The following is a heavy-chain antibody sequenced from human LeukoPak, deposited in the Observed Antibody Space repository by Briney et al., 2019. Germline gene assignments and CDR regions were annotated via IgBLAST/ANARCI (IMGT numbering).Heavy chain of an antibody. Sequence: ASVTVSCKASGYTFTSYDINWVRQATGQGLEWMGWMNPNSGSTGYAQKFQGRVTMTRNTSISTAYMELSSLRSEDTAVYYCARTDYDYVWGSYRYYYYYMDVWGKGTAVTVSS. D-gene: IGHD3-16*02. CDR1: GYTFTSYD. J-gene: IGHJ6*03. CDR3: ARTDYDYVWGSYRYYYYYMDV. V-gene: IGHV1-8*01. CDR2: MNPNSGST.